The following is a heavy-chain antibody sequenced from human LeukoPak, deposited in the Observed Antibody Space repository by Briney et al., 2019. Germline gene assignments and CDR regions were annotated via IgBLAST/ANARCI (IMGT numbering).Heavy chain of an antibody. D-gene: IGHD3-3*01. CDR1: GGSISSYY. Sequence: SETLSLTCTVSGGSISSYYWSWIRQPPGKGLEWIGYIYYSGSIYYNPSLKSRVTISVDTSKNQFSLKLSSVTAADTAVYYCARDSRITIFAGAFDIWGQGTMVTVSS. V-gene: IGHV4-59*12. CDR2: IYYSGSI. CDR3: ARDSRITIFAGAFDI. J-gene: IGHJ3*02.